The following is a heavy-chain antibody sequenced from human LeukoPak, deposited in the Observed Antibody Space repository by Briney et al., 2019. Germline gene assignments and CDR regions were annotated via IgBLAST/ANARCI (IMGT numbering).Heavy chain of an antibody. J-gene: IGHJ6*03. Sequence: QAGGSLRLSCAASGFTFSNHGMHWVRQAPGKGLEWVAFIRYDGTDKYYADSVKGRFTISRDNSENTVSLQLNNLRVEDTAVYYCGKGLAYTYPYSGNMDVWGRGTTVTISS. CDR1: GFTFSNHG. CDR2: IRYDGTDK. CDR3: GKGLAYTYPYSGNMDV. V-gene: IGHV3-30*02. D-gene: IGHD5-18*01.